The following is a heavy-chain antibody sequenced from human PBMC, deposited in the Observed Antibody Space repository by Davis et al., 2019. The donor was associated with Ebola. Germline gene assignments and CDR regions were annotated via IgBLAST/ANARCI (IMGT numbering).Heavy chain of an antibody. D-gene: IGHD5/OR15-5a*01. CDR2: ISGSGSNT. V-gene: IGHV3-23*01. J-gene: IGHJ4*02. CDR1: EFTFSNYA. Sequence: PGGSLRLSCAASEFTFSNYALSWVRQAPGKGLEWVSIISGSGSNTYYADSVRGRFTISRDNSENTLSLQMNSLGVEDTAVYYCAKASGPGCDSVTCSTGYFDCWGQGTLVTVSS. CDR3: AKASGPGCDSVTCSTGYFDC.